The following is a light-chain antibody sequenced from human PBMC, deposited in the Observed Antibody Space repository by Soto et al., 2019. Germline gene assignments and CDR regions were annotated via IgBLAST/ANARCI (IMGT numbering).Light chain of an antibody. J-gene: IGKJ5*01. CDR3: QQRSNWRPIT. CDR1: QSVSSY. CDR2: DAS. V-gene: IGKV3-11*01. Sequence: EILLTQSPATLSLSPGERATLSCRASQSVSSYLAWYQQKPGQAPRLLIYDASNRANGIPARFSGSGSGTDFTLTISSIEPEDFAVYYCQQRSNWRPITFGQGTRLEIK.